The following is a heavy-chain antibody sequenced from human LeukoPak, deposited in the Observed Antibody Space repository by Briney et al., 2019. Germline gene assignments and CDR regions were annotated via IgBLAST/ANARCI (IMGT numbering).Heavy chain of an antibody. J-gene: IGHJ5*02. CDR2: IYYSGST. CDR1: GGFISSYY. V-gene: IGHV4-59*01. CDR3: ARGAYSSFDP. Sequence: SETLSLTCTVSGGFISSYYWSWIRQPPGKGLEWIGYIYYSGSTNYNPSLKSRVTISVDTSKNQFSLKLSSVTAADTAVYYCARGAYSSFDPWGQGTLVTVSS. D-gene: IGHD6-19*01.